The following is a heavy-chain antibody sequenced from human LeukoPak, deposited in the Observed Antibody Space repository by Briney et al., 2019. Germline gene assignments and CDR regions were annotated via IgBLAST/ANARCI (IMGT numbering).Heavy chain of an antibody. D-gene: IGHD3-10*01. CDR3: ARDGGSGSYYTDYYYGMDV. CDR1: GFTLSDYY. Sequence: PGGSLRLSCAASGFTLSDYYMSWIRQAPGKGLEWVSYISSSGNTIYYADSVKGRFTISRDNARDSLYLQMNSLGAEDTAVYYCARDGGSGSYYTDYYYGMDVWGQGTTVTVSS. J-gene: IGHJ6*02. CDR2: ISSSGNTI. V-gene: IGHV3-11*01.